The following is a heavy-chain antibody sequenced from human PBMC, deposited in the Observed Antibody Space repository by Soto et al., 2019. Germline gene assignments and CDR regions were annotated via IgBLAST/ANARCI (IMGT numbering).Heavy chain of an antibody. D-gene: IGHD3-22*01. J-gene: IGHJ3*02. CDR1: GFTFSRYG. CDR2: ISYDGSEK. Sequence: RLSFAASGFTFSRYGMHWVRQAPGKGLEWVAVISYDGSEKHYADSVEGRFTISRDNPKNTLYLQLDSLRAEDTAVYYCSTLILGEVVDIWG. V-gene: IGHV3-30*03. CDR3: STLILGEVVDI.